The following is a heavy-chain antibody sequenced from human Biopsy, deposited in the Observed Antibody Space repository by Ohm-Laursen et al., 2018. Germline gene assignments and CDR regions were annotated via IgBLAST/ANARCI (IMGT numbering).Heavy chain of an antibody. Sequence: ATVKISCKASGYTFTGYYLRWVRQAPGQGLEWMGWINPKSGGTHYLEKFRGRVTMTRDTSISTAYMEVSSLRSDDTAVYYCAIDGNDFLTDYLKIDQWGQGTLVTVSS. CDR2: INPKSGGT. J-gene: IGHJ4*02. CDR3: AIDGNDFLTDYLKIDQ. V-gene: IGHV1-2*02. CDR1: GYTFTGYY. D-gene: IGHD3-9*01.